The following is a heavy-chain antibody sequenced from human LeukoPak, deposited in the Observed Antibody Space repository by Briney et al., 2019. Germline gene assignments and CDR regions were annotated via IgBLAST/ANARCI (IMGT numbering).Heavy chain of an antibody. D-gene: IGHD3-9*01. CDR2: INPSGGST. CDR3: ARGKQNPHEYYDILTGYDYFDY. Sequence: ASVKVSCQASGYTFTSYYMHWVRQAPGQGLEWMGIINPSGGSTSYAQKFQGRVTMTRDTATSTVYMELSSLRSEDTAVYYCARGKQNPHEYYDILTGYDYFDYWGQGTLVTVSS. J-gene: IGHJ4*02. CDR1: GYTFTSYY. V-gene: IGHV1-46*01.